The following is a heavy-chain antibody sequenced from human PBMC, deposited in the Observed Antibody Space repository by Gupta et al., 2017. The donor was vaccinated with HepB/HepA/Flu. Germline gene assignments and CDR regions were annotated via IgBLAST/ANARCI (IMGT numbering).Heavy chain of an antibody. CDR1: GGSLRSGDYY. CDR2: IYYTGST. CDR3: ARNSTKSRWFDP. J-gene: IGHJ5*02. Sequence: QVQLQESGPGLVQPSQTLSLTCTVSGGSLRSGDYYWSWIRQPPGKGLEWIGCIYYTGSTYINPSLQNRLSMSIDTSKSLLSLTLTSVTAADTATYYCARNSTKSRWFDPGGHGTQVTVSA. V-gene: IGHV4-30-4*01. D-gene: IGHD1-1*01.